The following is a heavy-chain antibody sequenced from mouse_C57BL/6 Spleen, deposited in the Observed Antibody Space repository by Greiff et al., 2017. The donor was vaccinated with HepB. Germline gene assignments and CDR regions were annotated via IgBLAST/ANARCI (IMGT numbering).Heavy chain of an antibody. Sequence: QVQLQQSGAELVRPGASVTLSCKASGYTFTDYEMHWVKQTPVHGLEWIGAIDPETGGTAYNQKFKGKAILTADKSSSTAYMELHSLTSEDSAVYYCTFYFDYWGQGTTLTVSS. V-gene: IGHV1-15*01. CDR3: TFYFDY. CDR1: GYTFTDYE. J-gene: IGHJ2*01. CDR2: IDPETGGT.